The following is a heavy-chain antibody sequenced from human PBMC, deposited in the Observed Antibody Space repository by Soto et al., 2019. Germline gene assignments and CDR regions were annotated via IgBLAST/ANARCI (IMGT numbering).Heavy chain of an antibody. D-gene: IGHD3-10*01. J-gene: IGHJ6*02. Sequence: QVQLQESGPGLVKPSQTLSLTCTVSGGSISSGDYYWSWIRQPPGKGLEWIGYIYYSGSTYYNPSLKSRVTISVDTSKNQFALKLSSVTAADTAVYYCARDVWFGELRPYYYYGMDVWGQGTTVTVSS. V-gene: IGHV4-30-4*01. CDR3: ARDVWFGELRPYYYYGMDV. CDR2: IYYSGST. CDR1: GGSISSGDYY.